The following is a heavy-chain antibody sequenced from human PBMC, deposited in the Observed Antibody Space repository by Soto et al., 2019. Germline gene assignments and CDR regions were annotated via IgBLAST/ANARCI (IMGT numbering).Heavy chain of an antibody. D-gene: IGHD1-20*01. CDR3: AHRPGEYTWNDGYFDY. CDR1: GFALTTRPVG. J-gene: IGHJ4*02. Sequence: QITLKESGPTLVTPTQTLTLTCSFSGFALTTRPVGVGWFRQPPGKALEWLAVIYWDDDKRYSPSLRSRLTNTKDTSKNQLVLTVTNMAPVDTATYYCAHRPGEYTWNDGYFDYWGQGTLVTVSS. V-gene: IGHV2-5*02. CDR2: IYWDDDK.